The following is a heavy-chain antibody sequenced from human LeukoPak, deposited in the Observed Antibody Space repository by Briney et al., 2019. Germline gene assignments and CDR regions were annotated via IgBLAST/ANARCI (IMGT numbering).Heavy chain of an antibody. Sequence: SETLSLTCTVSGGSISSYYWSWIRQPPGKGLEWIGRIYTSGSTNYNPSLKSRVTISVDTSKNQFSLKLSSVTAADTAVYYCARVPYYYDSSGYYYFDYWGQGTLVTVSS. CDR2: IYTSGST. J-gene: IGHJ4*02. D-gene: IGHD3-22*01. CDR1: GGSISSYY. V-gene: IGHV4-4*08. CDR3: ARVPYYYDSSGYYYFDY.